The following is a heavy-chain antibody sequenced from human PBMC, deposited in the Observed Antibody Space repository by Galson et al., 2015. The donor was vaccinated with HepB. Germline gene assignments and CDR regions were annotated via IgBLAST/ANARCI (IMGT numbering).Heavy chain of an antibody. D-gene: IGHD3-10*01. CDR3: ARGSGRRGYGSGSYYSY. CDR1: GYTFTSYY. J-gene: IGHJ4*02. Sequence: SVKVSCKASGYTFTSYYMHWVRQAPGQGLEWMGIINPSGGSTSYAQKLQGRVTMTRDTSTSTVYMELSSLRSEDTAVYYCARGSGRRGYGSGSYYSYWGQGTLVTVSS. CDR2: INPSGGST. V-gene: IGHV1-46*04.